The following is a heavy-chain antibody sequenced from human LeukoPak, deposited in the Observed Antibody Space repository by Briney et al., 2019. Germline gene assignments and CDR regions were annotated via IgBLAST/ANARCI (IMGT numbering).Heavy chain of an antibody. CDR2: IYISGGT. CDR1: GGSISGYY. J-gene: IGHJ4*02. CDR3: AREDYASSGYRSPFNY. V-gene: IGHV4-4*07. Sequence: SETLSLTCSFSGGSISGYYWNWIRQPAGKGLEWIGRIYISGGTSYSPSLKSRATMSVDTSKNQISLRLTSVTAADTAVYYCAREDYASSGYRSPFNYWGQGTLVTVSS. D-gene: IGHD3-22*01.